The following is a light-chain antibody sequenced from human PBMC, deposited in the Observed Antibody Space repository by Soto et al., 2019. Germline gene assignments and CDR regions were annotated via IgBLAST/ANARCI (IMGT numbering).Light chain of an antibody. Sequence: EIVLTQSPGTLSLSPGERATLSCRASQSVSSSYLAWYQQKPGQAPRLLIYGASSRATGIPDRFSGSGSGTDFTITISRLEPEDFEVYYCQQYGSSPWTFGQGTKV. CDR1: QSVSSSY. J-gene: IGKJ1*01. CDR3: QQYGSSPWT. CDR2: GAS. V-gene: IGKV3-20*01.